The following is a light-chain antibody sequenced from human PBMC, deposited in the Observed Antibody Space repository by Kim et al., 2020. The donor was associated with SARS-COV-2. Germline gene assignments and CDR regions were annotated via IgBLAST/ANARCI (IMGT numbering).Light chain of an antibody. J-gene: IGLJ3*02. CDR3: NSRDSSGNHLRV. V-gene: IGLV3-19*01. CDR2: GKN. Sequence: LGQTVSITCQGDSLRGYYASWYQQKPGQAPVLVIYGKNNRPSGIPDRFSGSSSGNTASLTITGAQAEDEADYYCNSRDSSGNHLRVFGGGTQLTVL. CDR1: SLRGYY.